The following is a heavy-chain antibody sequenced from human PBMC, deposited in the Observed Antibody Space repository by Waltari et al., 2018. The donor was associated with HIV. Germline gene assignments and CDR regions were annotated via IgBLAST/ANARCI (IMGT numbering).Heavy chain of an antibody. J-gene: IGHJ3*01. CDR2: INHSGNT. CDR1: GGSFSGYY. D-gene: IGHD3-10*01. CDR3: ARELPLVTVVRGGCAFDF. Sequence: QVQLQPWGAGLLTPSETLSLPCAVYGGSFSGYYWNWIRQSPGAGLEWIGEINHSGNTNYNPSLKSRVTLSIDTSKNQFSLRLNSVTAADTAVYYCARELPLVTVVRGGCAFDFWGQGTMVTVFS. V-gene: IGHV4-34*02.